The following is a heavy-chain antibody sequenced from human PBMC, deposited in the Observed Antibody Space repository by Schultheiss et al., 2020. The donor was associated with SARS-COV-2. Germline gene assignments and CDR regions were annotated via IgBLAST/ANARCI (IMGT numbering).Heavy chain of an antibody. CDR2: IFSNDEK. V-gene: IGHV2-26*01. J-gene: IGHJ4*02. CDR1: GFSLSTSGVG. D-gene: IGHD6-19*01. CDR3: ARRSVHTTGWFDFDS. Sequence: SGPTLVKPTQTLTLTCTFSGFSLSTSGVGVGWIRQPPGKALEWLAYIFSNDEKYYSTSLKSRLTISKDTSKSQVVLTMTNMDPVDTATYYCARRSVHTTGWFDFDSWDQGTLVTVSS.